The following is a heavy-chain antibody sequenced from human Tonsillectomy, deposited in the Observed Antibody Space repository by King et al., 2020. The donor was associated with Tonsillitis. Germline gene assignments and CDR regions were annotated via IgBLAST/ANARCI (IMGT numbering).Heavy chain of an antibody. CDR1: GFTFSDHY. D-gene: IGHD2-15*01. V-gene: IGHV3-72*01. CDR2: TRNKANSYTT. Sequence: VQLVESGGGLVQPGGSLRLSCAASGFTFSDHYMDWVRQAPGKGLVWVGRTRNKANSYTTEYAASVKGRFTISRDDSKNSLYLQMNSLKTEDTAVYYCARVGVDCSGGGCYPAFQHWGQGTLVTVSS. J-gene: IGHJ1*01. CDR3: ARVGVDCSGGGCYPAFQH.